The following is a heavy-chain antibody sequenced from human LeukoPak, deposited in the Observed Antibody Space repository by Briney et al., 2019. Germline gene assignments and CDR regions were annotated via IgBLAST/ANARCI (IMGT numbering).Heavy chain of an antibody. CDR3: ARARNPYSSSCPPHP. V-gene: IGHV3-30*04. D-gene: IGHD6-13*01. Sequence: PGRSLRLSCAASGFTVSSYAMHWVRQAPGKGLEWVAVISYDGSNKYYADSVKGRFTISRDNSKNTLYLQMNSLRAEDTAVYYCARARNPYSSSCPPHPWGQGTLVTVSS. J-gene: IGHJ5*02. CDR2: ISYDGSNK. CDR1: GFTVSSYA.